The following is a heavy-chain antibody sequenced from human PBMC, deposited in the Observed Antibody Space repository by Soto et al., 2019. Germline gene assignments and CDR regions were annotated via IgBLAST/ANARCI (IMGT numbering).Heavy chain of an antibody. Sequence: PGGSLRLSCIGSGFTFSSYAMNWVRQAPGKGLEWIGYIYYSGSTYYNPSLKSRVTISVDTSKNQFSLKLSSLSAADTAVYYCARHSPQFLYGSGPWDVWGQGPTVTVSS. V-gene: IGHV4-59*08. D-gene: IGHD3-10*01. CDR2: IYYSGST. J-gene: IGHJ6*02. CDR3: ARHSPQFLYGSGPWDV. CDR1: GFTFSSYA.